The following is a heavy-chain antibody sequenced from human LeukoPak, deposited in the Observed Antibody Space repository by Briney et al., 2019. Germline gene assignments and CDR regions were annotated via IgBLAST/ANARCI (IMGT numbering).Heavy chain of an antibody. D-gene: IGHD3-22*01. V-gene: IGHV3-48*02. CDR2: ISSSSNSI. J-gene: IGHJ4*02. CDR3: ARDPWDDVSGFSGDY. Sequence: TGGSLRPSCAASGFSLNSYSMNWAPRPPGRGRGGLPYISSSSNSIYYADSVKGRFTISRDNAKNSPYLQMNSLRDEDTAVYYCARDPWDDVSGFSGDYWGQGTLVTVSS. CDR1: GFSLNSYS.